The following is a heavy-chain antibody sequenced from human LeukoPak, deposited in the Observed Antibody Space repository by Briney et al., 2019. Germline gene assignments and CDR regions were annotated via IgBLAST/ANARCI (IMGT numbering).Heavy chain of an antibody. Sequence: GGSLRLSCTVSGFNFKTYAMHWVRQAPGRGLEWVAVISFDGSNKYFADSVDGRFAISRDNAKNSLYLQMNSLRAEDTAVYYCARSVPLDYWGQGTLVTVSS. CDR1: GFNFKTYA. CDR2: ISFDGSNK. J-gene: IGHJ4*02. V-gene: IGHV3-33*05. CDR3: ARSVPLDY.